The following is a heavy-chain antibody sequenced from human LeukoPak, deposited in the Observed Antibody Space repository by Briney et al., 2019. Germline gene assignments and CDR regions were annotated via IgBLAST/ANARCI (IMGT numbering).Heavy chain of an antibody. V-gene: IGHV4-30-4*01. Sequence: TLSLTCTVSGGSISSGDYYWSWIRQPPGKGLEWIGYIYYSGSTYYNPSLKSRVTIPIDTSKNQFSLKLSSVTAADTAVYYCARVTDYYDSSGLVDYWGQGNLVTVSS. CDR3: ARVTDYYDSSGLVDY. CDR2: IYYSGST. CDR1: GGSISSGDYY. J-gene: IGHJ4*02. D-gene: IGHD3-22*01.